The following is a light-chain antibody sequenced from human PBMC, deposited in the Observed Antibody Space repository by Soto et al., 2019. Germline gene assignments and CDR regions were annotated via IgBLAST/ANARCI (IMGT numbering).Light chain of an antibody. CDR1: SSNIGAGYD. CDR2: DNN. J-gene: IGLJ3*02. V-gene: IGLV1-40*01. CDR3: SSYTSSTTWV. Sequence: QSVLTQPPSVSGAPGQRVTISCTGSSSNIGAGYDVHWYQQLPGTVPKLLIYDNNNRPSGVPDRFSGSKSGTSASLAITGLQAEDEADYYCSSYTSSTTWVFGGGTKLTVL.